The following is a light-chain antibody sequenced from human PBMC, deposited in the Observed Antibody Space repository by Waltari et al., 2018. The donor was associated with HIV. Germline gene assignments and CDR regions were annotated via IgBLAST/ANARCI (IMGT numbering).Light chain of an antibody. CDR3: QSYDSSLRGSV. V-gene: IGLV1-40*01. J-gene: IGLJ2*01. CDR2: RSG. Sequence: QSVLTQPPSVSGAPGQRVTFSCTGSSSNIGAGYAVHWYQQLPGTAPKPLIYRSGNRPSGVPYRLSVAKSGTSASLAITGLQAEDEADYYCQSYDSSLRGSVFGGGTKLTVL. CDR1: SSNIGAGYA.